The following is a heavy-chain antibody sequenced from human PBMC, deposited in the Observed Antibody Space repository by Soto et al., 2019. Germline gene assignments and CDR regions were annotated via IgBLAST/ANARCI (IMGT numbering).Heavy chain of an antibody. V-gene: IGHV1-69*13. CDR3: ARGLILVSYSSGLDY. D-gene: IGHD6-19*01. CDR1: GGTFSSYA. CDR2: IIPIFGTA. Sequence: SVKVSCKASGGTFSSYAISWVRQAPGQGLEWMGGIIPIFGTANYAQKFQGRVTITADESTSTAYMELSSLRSEDTAVYYCARGLILVSYSSGLDYWGQGTLVTVSS. J-gene: IGHJ4*02.